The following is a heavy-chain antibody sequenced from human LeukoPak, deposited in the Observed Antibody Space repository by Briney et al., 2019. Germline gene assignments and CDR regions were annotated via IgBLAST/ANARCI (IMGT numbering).Heavy chain of an antibody. Sequence: PSDTLTLTCTVSGGSISSGGYYWSWIRQHPGKGLEWIGYIYYSGSTYYNPSLKSRVTISVDTSKNQFSLKLSSVTAADTAVYYCARYDIVATILDYWGQGTLVTVSS. J-gene: IGHJ4*02. V-gene: IGHV4-31*03. CDR1: GGSISSGGYY. CDR3: ARYDIVATILDY. D-gene: IGHD5-12*01. CDR2: IYYSGST.